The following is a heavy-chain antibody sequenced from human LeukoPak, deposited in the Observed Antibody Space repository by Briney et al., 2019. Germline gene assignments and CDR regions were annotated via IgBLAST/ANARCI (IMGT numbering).Heavy chain of an antibody. Sequence: SETLSLTCTVSDGSINGYYWSWIRQPPGKGLEWIGDIYYSGSTNYNPSLKSRVAISVDTSKNQFSLNLSSVTAADTAVYYCARRDGDYDGAHFDYWGQGNLVTVSS. CDR2: IYYSGST. V-gene: IGHV4-59*08. J-gene: IGHJ4*02. CDR3: ARRDGDYDGAHFDY. CDR1: DGSINGYY. D-gene: IGHD4-17*01.